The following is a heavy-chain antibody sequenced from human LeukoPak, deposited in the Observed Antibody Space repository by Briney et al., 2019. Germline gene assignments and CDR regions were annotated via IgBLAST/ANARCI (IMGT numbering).Heavy chain of an antibody. V-gene: IGHV4-59*08. CDR3: ARLDSSGWYLGS. J-gene: IGHJ5*02. CDR1: GGSISSYY. CDR2: IHYSGST. Sequence: PSETLSLTCTVSGGSISSYYWTWIRQPPGKGLEWIGYIHYSGSTNYNPSLKSRVTISVDTSKNQFSLKLTSVTAADTAVYYCARLDSSGWYLGSWGQGTLVTVSS. D-gene: IGHD6-13*01.